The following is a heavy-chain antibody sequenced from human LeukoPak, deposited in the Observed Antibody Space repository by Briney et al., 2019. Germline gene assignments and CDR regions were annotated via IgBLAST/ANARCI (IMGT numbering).Heavy chain of an antibody. J-gene: IGHJ4*02. CDR3: ARDRDGYNSFDY. D-gene: IGHD5-24*01. CDR1: GYSFPSYG. V-gene: IGHV1-18*01. CDR2: ISPDNGNT. Sequence: ASVKVSCKASGYSFPSYGISWVRQAPGQGLEWMGWISPDNGNTNYAQKLRGRLALTTDTSTNTAYMELSSLGSDDSAVYYCARDRDGYNSFDYWGQGTLVTVSS.